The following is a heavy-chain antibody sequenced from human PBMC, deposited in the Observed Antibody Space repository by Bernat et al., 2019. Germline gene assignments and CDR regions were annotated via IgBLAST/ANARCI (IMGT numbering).Heavy chain of an antibody. Sequence: QLQLQESGPGLVKPSETLSLTCTVSGGSVTSDFWGWIRQSPGKGLEWIASIQYGGDTHYNPSLKSRLTISVDTSKNYFSLNLISVTAADTAVYYCAKSLSGCCNFDCWGQGTLVTVSP. D-gene: IGHD2-2*03. CDR3: AKSLSGCCNFDC. CDR1: GGSVTSDF. CDR2: IQYGGDT. J-gene: IGHJ4*02. V-gene: IGHV4-39*02.